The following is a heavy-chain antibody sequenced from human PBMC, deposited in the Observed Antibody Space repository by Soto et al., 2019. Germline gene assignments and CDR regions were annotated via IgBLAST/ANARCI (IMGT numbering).Heavy chain of an antibody. CDR3: ARRRRSRTSNFDY. CDR1: GGSFSGYY. D-gene: IGHD2-8*01. CDR2: INHSGST. J-gene: IGHJ4*02. Sequence: SETLSLTCAVYGGSFSGYYWSWIRQPPGKGLEWIGEINHSGSTNYNPSLKSRVTISVDTSKNQFSLKLSSVTAADTAVYYCARRRRSRTSNFDYWGQGTLVTVSS. V-gene: IGHV4-34*01.